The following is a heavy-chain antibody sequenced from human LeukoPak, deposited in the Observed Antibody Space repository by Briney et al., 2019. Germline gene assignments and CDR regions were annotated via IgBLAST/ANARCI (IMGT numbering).Heavy chain of an antibody. V-gene: IGHV3-30-3*01. CDR2: ISYDGSNK. Sequence: PGGSLRLSCAASGFTFSSYAMHWVRQAPGKGLEWVAVISYDGSNKYYADSVKGRFTISRDNSKNTLYLQMNSLRAEDTAVYYYAREVAVAIDYWGQGTLVTVSS. CDR3: AREVAVAIDY. J-gene: IGHJ4*02. CDR1: GFTFSSYA. D-gene: IGHD6-19*01.